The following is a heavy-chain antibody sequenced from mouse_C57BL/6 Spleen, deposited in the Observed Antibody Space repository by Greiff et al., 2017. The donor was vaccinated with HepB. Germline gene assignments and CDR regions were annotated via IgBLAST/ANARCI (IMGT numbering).Heavy chain of an antibody. CDR3: AIPRGSSAG. J-gene: IGHJ1*03. Sequence: VKLQQPGAELVMPGASVKLSCKASGYTFTSYWMHWVKQRPGQGLEWIGEIDPSDSYTNYNQKFKGKSTLTVDKSSSTAYMQLSSLTSEDSAVYYCAIPRGSSAGWGTGTTVTVSS. CDR1: GYTFTSYW. D-gene: IGHD1-1*01. CDR2: IDPSDSYT. V-gene: IGHV1-69*01.